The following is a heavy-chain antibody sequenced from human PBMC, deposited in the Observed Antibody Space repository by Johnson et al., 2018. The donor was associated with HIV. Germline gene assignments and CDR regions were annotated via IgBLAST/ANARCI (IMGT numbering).Heavy chain of an antibody. D-gene: IGHD6-13*01. CDR3: ARSTELGPDAFDI. V-gene: IGHV3-11*04. J-gene: IGHJ3*02. CDR1: GFPFSDYY. CDR2: ISSSSSNI. Sequence: QVQLVESGGGLVKPGGSLRLSCAASGFPFSDYYMSWIRQAPGKGLEWVSYISSSSSNIYYADSVKGRSTISRDNSKNTLYLQMNSLRAEDTAVYYCARSTELGPDAFDIWGQGTMVTVSS.